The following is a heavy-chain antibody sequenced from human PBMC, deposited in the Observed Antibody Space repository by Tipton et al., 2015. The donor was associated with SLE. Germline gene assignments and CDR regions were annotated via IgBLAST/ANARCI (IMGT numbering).Heavy chain of an antibody. CDR3: ARLVAARPGYYCGMDV. J-gene: IGHJ6*02. CDR2: INHSGSI. CDR1: GGSFSGYS. V-gene: IGHV4-34*01. D-gene: IGHD6-6*01. Sequence: TLSLTCAVYGGSFSGYSWNWIRQPPGRGLEWVGEINHSGSINYNPSLKSRVTISVDTSKNQLSLNLESVTAADTAVYYCARLVAARPGYYCGMDVWGQGTTVTVSS.